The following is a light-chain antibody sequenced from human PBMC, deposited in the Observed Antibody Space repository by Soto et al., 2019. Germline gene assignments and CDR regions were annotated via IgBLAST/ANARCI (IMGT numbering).Light chain of an antibody. Sequence: EIVMTQSPATLSVSPVEGATLSCSASQSVGSILAWYQKKPGQAPRLLIYGAFTRVTGIPARFSGSGSGTEFTLTISSMQSEDFAVYYCQKYLNGXVYTCGQGTKV. CDR2: GAF. V-gene: IGKV3-15*01. J-gene: IGKJ2*01. CDR1: QSVGSI. CDR3: QKYLNGXVYT.